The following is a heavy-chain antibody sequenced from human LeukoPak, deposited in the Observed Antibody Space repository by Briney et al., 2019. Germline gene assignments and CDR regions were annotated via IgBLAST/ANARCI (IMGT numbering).Heavy chain of an antibody. CDR1: GFTFSDYA. Sequence: GGSLRLSCEVSGFTFSDYAMSWVRQAPGEGLEWVSAVSGSGGSTYYADSMKVRFTISRDNSKNTTYLQMNSLRAEDTAVYYCAKARGIVFYYHYGMDVWGQGTTVTVSS. CDR3: AKARGIVFYYHYGMDV. J-gene: IGHJ6*02. D-gene: IGHD3-16*01. CDR2: VSGSGGST. V-gene: IGHV3-23*01.